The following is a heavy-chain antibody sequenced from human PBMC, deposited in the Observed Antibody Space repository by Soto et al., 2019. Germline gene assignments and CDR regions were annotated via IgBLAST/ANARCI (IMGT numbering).Heavy chain of an antibody. J-gene: IGHJ6*03. V-gene: IGHV3-73*01. CDR1: GFTFSGSA. CDR2: IRSKANSYAT. D-gene: IGHD2-8*01. Sequence: HPGGSLRLSCAASGFTFSGSAMHWVRQASGKGLEWVGRIRSKANSYATAYAASVKGRFTISRDDSKNTAYLQMNSQKTEDTAVYYCTRWVSRNGGDCTNGVCSRGSYYYYYYMDVWGKGTTVTVSS. CDR3: TRWVSRNGGDCTNGVCSRGSYYYYYYMDV.